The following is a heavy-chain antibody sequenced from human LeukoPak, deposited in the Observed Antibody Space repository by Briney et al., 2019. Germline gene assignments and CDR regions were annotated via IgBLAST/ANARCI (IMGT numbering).Heavy chain of an antibody. Sequence: PGGSLRLSCAASGFTFDDYGMHWVRQAPGKGLEWVSGISWNSGSIGYADSVKGRFTISRDNAKNSLYLQMNSLRAEDMALYYCAKVTGYSSGWYDYWGQGTLVTVSS. D-gene: IGHD6-19*01. J-gene: IGHJ4*02. CDR1: GFTFDDYG. CDR3: AKVTGYSSGWYDY. CDR2: ISWNSGSI. V-gene: IGHV3-9*03.